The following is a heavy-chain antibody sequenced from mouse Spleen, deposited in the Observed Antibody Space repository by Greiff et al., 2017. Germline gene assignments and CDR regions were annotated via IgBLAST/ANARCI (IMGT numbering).Heavy chain of an antibody. J-gene: IGHJ4*01. CDR3: ARTYYDYEGYYAMDY. CDR2: IWSGGST. V-gene: IGHV2-2*01. Sequence: VKLMESGPGLVQPSQSLSITCTVSGFSLTSYGVHWVRQSPGKGLEWLGVIWSGGSTDYNAAFISRLSISKDNSKSQVFFKMNSLQADDTAIYYCARTYYDYEGYYAMDYWGQGTSVTVSS. CDR1: GFSLTSYG. D-gene: IGHD2-4*01.